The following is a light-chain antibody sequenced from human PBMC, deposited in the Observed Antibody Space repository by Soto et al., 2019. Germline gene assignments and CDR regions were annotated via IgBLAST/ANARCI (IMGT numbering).Light chain of an antibody. J-gene: IGLJ2*01. CDR2: RND. Sequence: QLVLTQPPSASGTPGQRVTISCSGSRSDIGSNYVYWYQHLPGMAPKLLIYRNDQRPSGVPDRISGSRSGTSASLAIIGLRSEDEADYYCASWDDTLSVPIFGGGTNLTVL. V-gene: IGLV1-47*01. CDR3: ASWDDTLSVPI. CDR1: RSDIGSNY.